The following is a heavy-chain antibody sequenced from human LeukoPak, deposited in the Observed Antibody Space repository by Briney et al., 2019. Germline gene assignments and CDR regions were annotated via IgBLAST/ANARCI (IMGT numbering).Heavy chain of an antibody. CDR1: GFTVSSNY. CDR2: IYSGGNT. V-gene: IGHV3-53*01. Sequence: GGSLRLSCAASGFTVSSNYMNWVRQAPGKGLEWVSIIYSGGNTYYADSVKGRFTISRDNSKNTLYLQMNSLRAEDTAMYYCARAYDFWSHAGSYWGQGTLVTVSS. CDR3: ARAYDFWSHAGSY. D-gene: IGHD3/OR15-3a*01. J-gene: IGHJ4*02.